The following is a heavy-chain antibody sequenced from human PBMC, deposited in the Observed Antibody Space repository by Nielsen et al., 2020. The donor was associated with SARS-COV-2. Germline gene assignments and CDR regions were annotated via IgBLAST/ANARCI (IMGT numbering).Heavy chain of an antibody. D-gene: IGHD2-2*01. V-gene: IGHV3-21*04. CDR3: ASSHCSSTSCYYYYGMDV. Sequence: GESLKISCAASGLTFSSYTMNWVRQAPGKGLEWVSSISSTSSYKFYSDSVQGRFTISRDNAKNSLSLQMNSLRAEDTAVYYCASSHCSSTSCYYYYGMDVWGQGTTVTVSS. J-gene: IGHJ6*02. CDR2: ISSTSSYK. CDR1: GLTFSSYT.